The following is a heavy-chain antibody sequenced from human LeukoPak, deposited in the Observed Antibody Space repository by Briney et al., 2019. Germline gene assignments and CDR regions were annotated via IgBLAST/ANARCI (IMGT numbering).Heavy chain of an antibody. J-gene: IGHJ4*02. CDR1: GYTFTSYD. V-gene: IGHV1-8*01. CDR3: ARVRRARTCGPAYYFDY. Sequence: ASVKVSCKASGYTFTSYDINWVRQATGQGLEWMGWMNPNSGNTGYAQKFQGRVTMTRNTSISTAYMELSSLRSEDTAVYYCARVRRARTCGPAYYFDYWGQGTLVTVSS. CDR2: MNPNSGNT. D-gene: IGHD3-10*01.